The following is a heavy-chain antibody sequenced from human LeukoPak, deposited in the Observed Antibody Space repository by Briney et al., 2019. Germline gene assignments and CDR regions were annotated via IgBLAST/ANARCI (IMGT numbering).Heavy chain of an antibody. D-gene: IGHD2-15*01. CDR3: ARDRRDKSYMDV. Sequence: PGGSLRLSCAASGFTFSSYEMNWVRQAPGKGLEGVSYISSSSSTIYYADSVKGRFTISRDNAKNSLYLQMNSLRAEDTAVYYRARDRRDKSYMDVWGKGTTVTVSS. J-gene: IGHJ6*03. CDR2: ISSSSSTI. V-gene: IGHV3-48*03. CDR1: GFTFSSYE.